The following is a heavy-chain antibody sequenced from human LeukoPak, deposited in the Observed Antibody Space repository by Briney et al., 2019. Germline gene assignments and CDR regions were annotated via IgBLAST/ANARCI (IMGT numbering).Heavy chain of an antibody. CDR2: IKQDGSEK. Sequence: PGGSLRLSCAASGFTFANAWMSWVRQAPGKGLEWVANIKQDGSEKYYVDSVKGRFTISRDNAKNSLYLQMNSLRAEDTAVYYCARDGITMIVNYYFDYWGQGTLVTASS. CDR3: ARDGITMIVNYYFDY. CDR1: GFTFANAW. J-gene: IGHJ4*02. D-gene: IGHD3-22*01. V-gene: IGHV3-7*01.